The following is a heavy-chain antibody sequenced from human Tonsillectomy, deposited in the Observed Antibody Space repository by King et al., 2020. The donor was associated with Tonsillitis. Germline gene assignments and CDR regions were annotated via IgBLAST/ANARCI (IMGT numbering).Heavy chain of an antibody. CDR3: AKDKRGYGDNNWFDP. CDR2: VSSSGGST. Sequence: VQLVESGGGLVQPGGSLRLSCAASGFTFSDYAMSWVRQVPGKGLEWVSAVSSSGGSTYYADSVKGRFTISRDNSKNTLYLQMNSLRAEDMAVYYCAKDKRGYGDNNWFDPWGQGTLVIVSS. CDR1: GFTFSDYA. V-gene: IGHV3-23*04. D-gene: IGHD4-17*01. J-gene: IGHJ5*02.